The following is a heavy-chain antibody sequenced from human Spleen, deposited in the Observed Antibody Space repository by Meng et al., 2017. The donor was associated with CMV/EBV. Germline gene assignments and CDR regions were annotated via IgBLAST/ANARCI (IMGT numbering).Heavy chain of an antibody. D-gene: IGHD3-22*01. CDR1: GGSIGSGGYY. CDR2: IYYSGST. V-gene: IGHV4-31*03. J-gene: IGHJ3*02. Sequence: SETLSLTCTVSGGSIGSGGYYWSWIRQHPGKGLEWIGNIYYSGSTFYNPSLKSRVTISVDTSKNQFFLKLTSVTAADTAVYYCARQYHYNGSGYSLAHDAFDIWGQGTMVTVSS. CDR3: ARQYHYNGSGYSLAHDAFDI.